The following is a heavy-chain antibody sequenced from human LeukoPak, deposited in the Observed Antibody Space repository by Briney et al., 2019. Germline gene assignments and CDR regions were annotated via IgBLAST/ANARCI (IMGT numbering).Heavy chain of an antibody. CDR3: ARGGYRSSQTKFDY. J-gene: IGHJ4*02. CDR1: GFTLDDYA. CDR2: ITWDGGGT. D-gene: IGHD6-13*01. Sequence: GGSLRLSCAASGFTLDDYALHWVRHAPGEGLEWVSLITWDGGGTYYSASVKGRFTISRDNSKNSLYLHMNSLRPEDTALYFCARGGYRSSQTKFDYWGQGTLVTVSS. V-gene: IGHV3-43D*03.